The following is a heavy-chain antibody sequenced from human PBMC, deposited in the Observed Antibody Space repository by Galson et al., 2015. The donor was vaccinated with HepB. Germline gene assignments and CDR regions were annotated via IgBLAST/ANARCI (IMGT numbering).Heavy chain of an antibody. CDR3: ARTIVAAGTEYGMDV. CDR1: GYSFSSYW. V-gene: IGHV5-51*07. J-gene: IGHJ6*02. D-gene: IGHD6-13*01. CDR2: IYPGDSDN. Sequence: QSGAEVKKPGESLKISCKGSGYSFSSYWIGWVHQRPGKGLEWMGIIYPGDSDNRYSPSFQGQVTMSVDKSISTAYLQWSSLKASDTAMYYCARTIVAAGTEYGMDVWGQGTTVTVSS.